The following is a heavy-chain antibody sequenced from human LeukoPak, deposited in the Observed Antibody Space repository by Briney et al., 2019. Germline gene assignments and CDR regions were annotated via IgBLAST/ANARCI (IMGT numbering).Heavy chain of an antibody. CDR3: ARPSLEGSSVYGSWNY. CDR1: GFTVSSNY. CDR2: IYYSGST. V-gene: IGHV4-39*01. Sequence: GSLRLSCAASGFTVSSNYMSWIRQPPGKGLECIGSIYYSGSTYYNPSLKSRVTISVDTSKNQFSLKLSSVTAADTAVYYCARPSLEGSSVYGSWNYWGQGTLVTVSS. D-gene: IGHD3-10*01. J-gene: IGHJ4*02.